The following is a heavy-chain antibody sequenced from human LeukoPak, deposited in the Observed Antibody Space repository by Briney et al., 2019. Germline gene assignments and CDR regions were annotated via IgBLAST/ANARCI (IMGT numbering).Heavy chain of an antibody. CDR3: ARGGALFRSGEAAGTWYFDY. J-gene: IGHJ4*02. CDR2: ISGSGGST. D-gene: IGHD6-13*01. V-gene: IGHV3-23*01. Sequence: GGSLRLSCAASGFTFSSYAMSWVRQAPGKGLEWVSAISGSGGSTYYADSVKGRFTISRDNSKNTLYLQMNSLRAEDTAVYYCARGGALFRSGEAAGTWYFDYWGQGTLVTVSS. CDR1: GFTFSSYA.